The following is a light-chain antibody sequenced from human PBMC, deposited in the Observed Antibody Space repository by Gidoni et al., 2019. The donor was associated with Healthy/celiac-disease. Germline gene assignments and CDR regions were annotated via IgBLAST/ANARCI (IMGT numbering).Light chain of an antibody. J-gene: IGLJ3*02. CDR1: SSNIGAGYD. V-gene: IGLV1-40*01. CDR3: QSYDSSLSGWV. CDR2: GTS. Sequence: QSVLTKQPSVSGAPGQRVTISCTGSSSNIGAGYDVHWYQQLPGTAPKLLIYGTSNRPSGVPDRFSGSKSGTSASLAITGLQAEDEADYYCQSYDSSLSGWVFGGVTKLTVL.